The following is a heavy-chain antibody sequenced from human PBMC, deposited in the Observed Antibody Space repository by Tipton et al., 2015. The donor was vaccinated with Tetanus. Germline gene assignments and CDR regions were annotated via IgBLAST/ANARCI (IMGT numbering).Heavy chain of an antibody. J-gene: IGHJ4*02. Sequence: SLRLSCVASGFIVSSHYMSWVRQAPGKGLEWVSVMYSGGDTYYVDSVKGRFSTSRDNAKNTLYLQMNSLRVEDTAVYYCVRDGGSSGWLAYWGQGTLVTVSS. CDR2: MYSGGDT. CDR1: GFIVSSHY. D-gene: IGHD6-19*01. V-gene: IGHV3-53*01. CDR3: VRDGGSSGWLAY.